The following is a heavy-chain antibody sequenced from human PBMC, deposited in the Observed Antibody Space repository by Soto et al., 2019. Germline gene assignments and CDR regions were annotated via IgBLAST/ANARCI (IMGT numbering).Heavy chain of an antibody. CDR1: GFTFSSYA. D-gene: IGHD6-19*01. Sequence: GGSLRLSCAASGFTFSSYAMSWVRQAPGKGLEWVSAISGSGGSTYYADSVKGRFTISRDNSKNTLYLQMNSLRVEDTAVYFCARPPLYSSGGYFDSWGQGTLVTVSS. V-gene: IGHV3-23*01. J-gene: IGHJ4*02. CDR2: ISGSGGST. CDR3: ARPPLYSSGGYFDS.